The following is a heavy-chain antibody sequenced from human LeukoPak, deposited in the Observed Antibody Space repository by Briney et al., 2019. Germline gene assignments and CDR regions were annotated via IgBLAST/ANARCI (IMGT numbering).Heavy chain of an antibody. CDR1: GGTFSSYA. CDR2: IIPIFGTA. Sequence: PGGSLRLSCTASGGTFSSYAISWVRQAPGQGLEWMGGIIPIFGTANYAQKFQGRVTITADESTSTAYMELSSLRSEDTAVYYCASSPMVRGVFDPWGQGTLVTVSS. J-gene: IGHJ5*02. CDR3: ASSPMVRGVFDP. D-gene: IGHD3-10*01. V-gene: IGHV1-69*01.